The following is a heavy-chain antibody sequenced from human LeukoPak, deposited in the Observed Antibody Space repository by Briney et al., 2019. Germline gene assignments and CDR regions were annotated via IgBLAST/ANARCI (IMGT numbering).Heavy chain of an antibody. Sequence: GGSLRLSCAASGFTFSSYAMSWVRQAPGKGLEWVSAISGSGGSTYYADSVKGRFTISRDNSKNTLYPQMNSLRAEDTAVYYCAKVKKYSYYYGSGTASPFDYWGQGTLVTVSS. V-gene: IGHV3-23*01. CDR1: GFTFSSYA. J-gene: IGHJ4*02. CDR2: ISGSGGST. CDR3: AKVKKYSYYYGSGTASPFDY. D-gene: IGHD3-10*01.